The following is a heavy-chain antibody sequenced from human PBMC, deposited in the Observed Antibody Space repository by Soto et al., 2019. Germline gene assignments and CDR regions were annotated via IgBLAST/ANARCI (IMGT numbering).Heavy chain of an antibody. J-gene: IGHJ4*02. V-gene: IGHV1-18*01. CDR2: ISAYKGNT. D-gene: IGHD4-17*01. CDR1: GYTFTSYG. Sequence: QVQLVQSGAEVKKPGASVKVSCKASGYTFTSYGISWVRQAPGQGLEWMGWISAYKGNTNYAQKLQGRVTRTTDTYTTRAYVELRSLRSDDTAVYYCARELIYGDYQMHYWGQGTLVTVSS. CDR3: ARELIYGDYQMHY.